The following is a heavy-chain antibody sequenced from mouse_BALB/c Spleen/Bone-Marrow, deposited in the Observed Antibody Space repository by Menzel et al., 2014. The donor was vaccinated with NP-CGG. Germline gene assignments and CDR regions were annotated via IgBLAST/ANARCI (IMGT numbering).Heavy chain of an antibody. CDR1: GYTFTSYW. Sequence: QVQLQQSGSELVRPGASVKLSCKASGYTFTSYWMHWVKQRPGHGLEWIGEILPGNGSTNYNEKFKGKATFTAETSSNTAYMQLSSLTSEDSAVYYCARSKVLYAMDYWGQGTSVTVSS. D-gene: IGHD2-14*01. V-gene: IGHV1-9*01. CDR3: ARSKVLYAMDY. J-gene: IGHJ4*01. CDR2: ILPGNGST.